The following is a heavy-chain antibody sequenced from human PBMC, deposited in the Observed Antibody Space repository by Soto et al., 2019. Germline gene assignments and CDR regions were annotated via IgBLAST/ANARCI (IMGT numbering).Heavy chain of an antibody. Sequence: QVQLQQWGAGLLKPSETLSLTCAVYGGSFSGYYWRWIRQPPGKGLEWLGEVNHSGSTNYNPYPKSRVTISVDTSKNQFSLKRSSVTAEDAAVYYGGRGGSNGGRENDYWGQGTLVTVSS. D-gene: IGHD1-26*01. CDR3: GRGGSNGGRENDY. J-gene: IGHJ4*02. V-gene: IGHV4-34*01. CDR1: GGSFSGYY. CDR2: VNHSGST.